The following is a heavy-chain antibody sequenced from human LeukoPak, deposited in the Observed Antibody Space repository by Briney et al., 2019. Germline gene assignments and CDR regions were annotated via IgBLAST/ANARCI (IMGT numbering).Heavy chain of an antibody. Sequence: ASVKVSCKASGYTFTSYGISWVRQAPGQGLEWMGRISLYNGYTNYAQKLQGRVTMTADTSTSTAYMELRSLRFDDTAVYYCARDRGIAVAYFDPWGQGTLVTVSS. D-gene: IGHD6-19*01. J-gene: IGHJ5*02. CDR1: GYTFTSYG. CDR2: ISLYNGYT. CDR3: ARDRGIAVAYFDP. V-gene: IGHV1-18*01.